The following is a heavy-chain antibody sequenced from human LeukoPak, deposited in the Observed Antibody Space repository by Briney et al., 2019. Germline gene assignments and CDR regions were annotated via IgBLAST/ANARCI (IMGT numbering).Heavy chain of an antibody. CDR3: ARSPTNSWHNFDY. CDR1: GFTLISYA. J-gene: IGHJ4*02. D-gene: IGHD6-13*01. CDR2: IASDGSKE. V-gene: IGHV3-30*04. Sequence: GTSLRLSCAASGFTLISYAMHWVRQAPGKGLEWVAVIASDGSKEYYADSVKGRFTISRDNSKNTMYLQMNSLKSEDTAVYYCARSPTNSWHNFDYWGQGTLVTVSS.